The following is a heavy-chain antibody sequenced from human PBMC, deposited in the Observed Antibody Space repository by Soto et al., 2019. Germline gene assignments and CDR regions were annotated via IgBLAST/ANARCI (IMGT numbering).Heavy chain of an antibody. CDR3: STDSYINKQIVRFDY. D-gene: IGHD1-26*01. CDR2: IKSKADGGTT. CDR1: CFIFSNAW. J-gene: IGHJ4*01. V-gene: IGHV3-15*07. Sequence: PGGSLRLSCAASCFIFSNAWINWVRQAPGKGLEWVGRIKSKADGGTTDFAAPVKGRFAISRDDSKNMMYMEMSSLRTEDTAVYYCSTDSYINKQIVRFDYWGHGTLVTVSS.